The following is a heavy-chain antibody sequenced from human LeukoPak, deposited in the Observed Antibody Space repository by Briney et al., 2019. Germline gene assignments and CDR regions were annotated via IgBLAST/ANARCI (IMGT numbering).Heavy chain of an antibody. CDR1: GFTFSSYA. D-gene: IGHD6-19*01. CDR3: AKLSGWTGWFFDY. CDR2: ISKNGDST. V-gene: IGHV3-23*01. J-gene: IGHJ4*02. Sequence: GGSLRLSCAASGFTFSSYAISWVRQAPGKGLEWVSAISKNGDSTYYADSVKGRFTISRDNSKNTIYLQMNSLRVEDTAVYYCAKLSGWTGWFFDYWGQGTVVTVSS.